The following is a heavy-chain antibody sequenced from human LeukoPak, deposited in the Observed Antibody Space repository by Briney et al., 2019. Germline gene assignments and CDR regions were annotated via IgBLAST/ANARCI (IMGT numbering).Heavy chain of an antibody. CDR3: ARDGDIPVAER. V-gene: IGHV1-2*02. J-gene: IGHJ4*02. Sequence: ASVKVSCKASGYTFTDYYIQWMRQAPGQGLECMGWINPNSGGTYSAQNFQGRVTMTRDTSINTAYMELSGLGSDDTAVYYCARDGDIPVAERWGQGTLVTVSS. D-gene: IGHD6-19*01. CDR1: GYTFTDYY. CDR2: INPNSGGT.